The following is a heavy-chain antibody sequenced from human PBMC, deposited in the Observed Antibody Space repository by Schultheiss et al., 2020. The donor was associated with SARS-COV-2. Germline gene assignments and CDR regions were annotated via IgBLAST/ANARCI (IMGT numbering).Heavy chain of an antibody. CDR2: ISGSGGST. V-gene: IGHV3-23*01. J-gene: IGHJ4*02. Sequence: GGSLRLSCAASGFTFSNAWMSWVRQAPGKGLEWVSAISGSGGSTYYADSVKGRFTISRDNSKNTLYLQMNSLRAEDTAVYYCAKSYYYGSGSYYNSIDYWGQGTLVTVSS. CDR1: GFTFSNAW. CDR3: AKSYYYGSGSYYNSIDY. D-gene: IGHD3-10*01.